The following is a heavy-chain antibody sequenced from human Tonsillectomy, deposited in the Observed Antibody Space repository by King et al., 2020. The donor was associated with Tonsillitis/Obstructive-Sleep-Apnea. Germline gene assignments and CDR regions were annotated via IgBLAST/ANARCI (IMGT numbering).Heavy chain of an antibody. CDR3: ARHGYPGAIVLMVYAFDY. D-gene: IGHD2-8*01. CDR2: IYYSGST. V-gene: IGHV4-39*01. Sequence: QLQESGPGLVKPSETLSLTCTVSGGSISSSSYYWGWIRQPPGKGLEWIGSIYYSGSTYYNPSLKSRVTISVDTSKNQFSLKLSSVTAADTAVYYCARHGYPGAIVLMVYAFDYWGQGTLVTVSS. CDR1: GGSISSSSYY. J-gene: IGHJ4*02.